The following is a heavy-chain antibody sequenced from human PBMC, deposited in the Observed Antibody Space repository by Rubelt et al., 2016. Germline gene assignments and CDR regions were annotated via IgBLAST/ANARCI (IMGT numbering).Heavy chain of an antibody. J-gene: IGHJ6*02. V-gene: IGHV3-23*01. CDR2: ISGSGGST. CDR1: GFTFSTYG. Sequence: PGGSLRLSCAASGFTFSTYGMTWVRQAPGKGLEWVSAISGSGGSTYYADSVKGPFTISRDNSKNTLYLQMNSLGAEDTAVYYCAKVRGKYYDSPGMDAWGQGTTVTVSS. CDR3: AKVRGKYYDSPGMDA. D-gene: IGHD3-16*01.